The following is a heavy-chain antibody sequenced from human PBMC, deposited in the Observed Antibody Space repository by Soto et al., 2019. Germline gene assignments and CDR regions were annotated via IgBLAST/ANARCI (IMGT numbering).Heavy chain of an antibody. V-gene: IGHV3-13*01. D-gene: IGHD3-10*01. CDR2: LGTLKGDT. J-gene: IGHJ3*01. Sequence: VALRLSGAPSGFTFRKYDMHLLDHSRYQALDWFSGLGTLKGDTHYAGPVKGRFSISRDDVRSSMFLQMNSLTVEDTAVYYCARGSRHGSGSLRPGPSDIFAVWGRGRKVTVS. CDR1: GFTFRKYD. CDR3: ARGSRHGSGSLRPGPSDIFAV.